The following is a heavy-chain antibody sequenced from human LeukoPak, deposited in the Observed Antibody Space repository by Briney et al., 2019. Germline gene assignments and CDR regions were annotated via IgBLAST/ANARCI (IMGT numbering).Heavy chain of an antibody. CDR3: ARDCSSTSCNGDAFDI. J-gene: IGHJ3*02. Sequence: GGSLRLSCAASGFTFSSYSMNWVRQAPGKGLEWVSSISSSSSYIYYADSVKGRFTISRDNAKNSLYLQMNSLRAEDTAVYYCARDCSSTSCNGDAFDIWGQGTMVTVSS. V-gene: IGHV3-21*01. D-gene: IGHD2-2*01. CDR2: ISSSSSYI. CDR1: GFTFSSYS.